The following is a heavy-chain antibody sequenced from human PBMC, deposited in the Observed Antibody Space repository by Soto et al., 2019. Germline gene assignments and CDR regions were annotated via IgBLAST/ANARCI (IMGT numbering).Heavy chain of an antibody. CDR1: GGTFSSYA. CDR3: ARGQGTYYDSSGYYYGYWYFDL. V-gene: IGHV1-69*06. CDR2: IIPIFGTA. J-gene: IGHJ2*01. Sequence: SVKVSCKASGGTFSSYAISWVRQAPGQGLEWMGGIIPIFGTANYAQKFQGRVTITADKSTSTAYMELSSLRSEDTAVYYCARGQGTYYDSSGYYYGYWYFDLWGSGTLVTVSS. D-gene: IGHD3-22*01.